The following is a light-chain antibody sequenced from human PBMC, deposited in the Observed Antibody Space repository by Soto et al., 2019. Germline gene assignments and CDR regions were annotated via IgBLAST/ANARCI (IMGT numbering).Light chain of an antibody. Sequence: QSVLTQPPSASGTPGQRVTISCSGSSSNIGSNTVNWYQQLPGTAPKLLICSNNQQPSGVPDRFSGSKSGTSASLAISGLQSEDEADYYCAAWDDSLSGYVFGTGTKVTVL. CDR1: SSNIGSNT. J-gene: IGLJ1*01. CDR3: AAWDDSLSGYV. CDR2: SNN. V-gene: IGLV1-44*01.